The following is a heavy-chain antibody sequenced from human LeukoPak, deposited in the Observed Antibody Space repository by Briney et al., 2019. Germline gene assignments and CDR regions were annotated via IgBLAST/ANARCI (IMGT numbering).Heavy chain of an antibody. V-gene: IGHV3-48*03. D-gene: IGHD2/OR15-2a*01. Sequence: GGSLRLSCAASGFTFSSYEMNWVRQAPGKGLKWVSYISRSGSIVYYADSVKGRFTISRDNAKNSLYLQMNSLRAEDTAVYYCARDGQINIRGQGTLVTVSS. J-gene: IGHJ4*02. CDR2: ISRSGSIV. CDR1: GFTFSSYE. CDR3: ARDGQINI.